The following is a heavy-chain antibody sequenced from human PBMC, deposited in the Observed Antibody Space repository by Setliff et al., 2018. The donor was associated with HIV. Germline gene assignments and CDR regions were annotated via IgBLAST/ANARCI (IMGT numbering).Heavy chain of an antibody. CDR1: GFSFGTST. V-gene: IGHV3-21*01. J-gene: IGHJ4*02. CDR3: AREYDSRGRFDS. D-gene: IGHD3-22*01. Sequence: GGSLRLSCVVSGFSFGTSTMIWVRQAPGKGLEWVSSISRSSDYIYYADSVKGRFTISRDNAYNSLYLQMNSLRGEDTAVYFCAREYDSRGRFDSWGQGILVTVSS. CDR2: ISRSSDYI.